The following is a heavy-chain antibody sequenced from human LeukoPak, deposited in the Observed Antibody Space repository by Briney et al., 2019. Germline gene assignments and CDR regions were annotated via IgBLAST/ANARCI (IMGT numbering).Heavy chain of an antibody. CDR2: VKQNGNEK. J-gene: IGHJ6*04. D-gene: IGHD3-10*02. CDR1: GFTFSSYW. CDR3: AELGITMIGGV. V-gene: IGHV3-7*01. Sequence: GGSLRLSCAASGFTFSSYWMSWVRQAPGKGLEWVANVKQNGNEKNYVDSVKGRFTISRDNAKNSLFLQMNSLRAEDTAVYYCAELGITMIGGVWGKGTTVTISS.